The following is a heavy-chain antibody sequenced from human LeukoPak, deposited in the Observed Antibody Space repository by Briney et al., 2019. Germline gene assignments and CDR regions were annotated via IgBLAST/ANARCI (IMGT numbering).Heavy chain of an antibody. CDR1: GFTFSGYW. D-gene: IGHD3-10*01. CDR3: AKDPYYYGSGSYGPDY. J-gene: IGHJ4*02. V-gene: IGHV3-74*01. CDR2: INSDGSTT. Sequence: GGSLRLSCAASGFTFSGYWMHWVRQAPGKGLVWVSRINSDGSTTSYADSVKGRFTISRDNSKNTLYLQMNSLRAEDTAVYYCAKDPYYYGSGSYGPDYWGQGTLVTVSS.